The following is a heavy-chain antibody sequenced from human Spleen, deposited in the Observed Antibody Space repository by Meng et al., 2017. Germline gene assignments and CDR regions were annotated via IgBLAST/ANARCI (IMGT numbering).Heavy chain of an antibody. V-gene: IGHV1-18*01. CDR1: DYTFTGYG. J-gene: IGHJ4*02. Sequence: HVQLLQSGAEVKQPGASLKVSCKASDYTFTGYGVCWVRQAPGQGLERMGWISGYNGNSHHAQKVQGRVTMTTDTSTSTAYMELRSLRSDDTAVYYCARWVGGRWDFDYWGQGTLVTVSS. CDR3: ARWVGGRWDFDY. D-gene: IGHD2-15*01. CDR2: ISGYNGNS.